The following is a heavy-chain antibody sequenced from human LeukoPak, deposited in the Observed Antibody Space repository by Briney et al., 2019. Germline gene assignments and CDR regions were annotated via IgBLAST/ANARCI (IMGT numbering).Heavy chain of an antibody. CDR2: ISTDGSST. Sequence: GGSLRLSCAASGFTFSSYWMHWVRQAPGKGLVWVSLISTDGSSTRYADSVKGRFTISRDNAKNALYVQMNSLRAEDTAVYYCARGGSGSSYLVHIWGQGTLVTVSS. D-gene: IGHD1-26*01. CDR1: GFTFSSYW. CDR3: ARGGSGSSYLVHI. J-gene: IGHJ4*02. V-gene: IGHV3-74*01.